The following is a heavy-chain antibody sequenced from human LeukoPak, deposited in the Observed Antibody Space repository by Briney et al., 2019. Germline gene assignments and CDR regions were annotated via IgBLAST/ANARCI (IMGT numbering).Heavy chain of an antibody. CDR2: ITHNSVSI. CDR3: AKDGIRYYYDSSGYYGDY. CDR1: GFSFSRYS. D-gene: IGHD3-22*01. J-gene: IGHJ4*02. Sequence: GGSLRLSCAAAGFSFSRYSMNWVRQAPGKGLEWVSSITHNSVSIYYADSVKGRFTISRDNSKSTLYLQMTSLRAEDTAVYYCAKDGIRYYYDSSGYYGDYWGQGTLVTVSS. V-gene: IGHV3-21*01.